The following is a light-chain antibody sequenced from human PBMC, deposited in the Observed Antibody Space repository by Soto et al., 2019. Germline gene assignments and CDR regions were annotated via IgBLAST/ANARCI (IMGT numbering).Light chain of an antibody. CDR3: HQSGNSPPFT. J-gene: IGKJ3*01. CDR1: QSISDT. Sequence: EIVMTQSPATLCVSPGGRATLSCRSSQSISDTLAWYQQKPGQAPRLLIHGASTRAPGFPARFSGSGSGTDFTLTISRLEPEDFAVYYCHQSGNSPPFTFGPGTKVDI. V-gene: IGKV3-15*01. CDR2: GAS.